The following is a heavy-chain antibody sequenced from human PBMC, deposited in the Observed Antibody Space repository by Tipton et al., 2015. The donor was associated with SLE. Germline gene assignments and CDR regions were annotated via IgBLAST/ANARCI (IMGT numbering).Heavy chain of an antibody. J-gene: IGHJ4*02. D-gene: IGHD6-13*01. V-gene: IGHV4-59*08. CDR2: IYYNGST. CDR1: GGSISSHY. CDR3: ARGGIADPFDY. Sequence: TLSLTCTVSGGSISSHYWSWIRQPPGKGLEWIGYIYYNGSTNYNPPLKSRVTISVDTSKNQFSLKLSSVTAADTAVYYCARGGIADPFDYWGQGTLVTVSS.